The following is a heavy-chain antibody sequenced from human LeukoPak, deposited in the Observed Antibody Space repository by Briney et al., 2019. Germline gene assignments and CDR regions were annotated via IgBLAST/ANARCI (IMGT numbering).Heavy chain of an antibody. CDR2: IIPILGTA. D-gene: IGHD6-13*01. CDR1: GGTFSSYA. Sequence: SVKVSCKASGGTFSSYAISWVRQAPGQGLEWMGGIIPILGTANYAQKFQGRVTITADESTSTAYMELSSLRSEDTAVYYCARMGIAAAGPFDYWGQGTLVTVSS. V-gene: IGHV1-69*01. J-gene: IGHJ4*02. CDR3: ARMGIAAAGPFDY.